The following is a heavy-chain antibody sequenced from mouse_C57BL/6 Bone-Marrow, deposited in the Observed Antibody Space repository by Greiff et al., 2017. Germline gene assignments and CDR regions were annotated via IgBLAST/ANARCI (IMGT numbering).Heavy chain of an antibody. D-gene: IGHD2-3*01. CDR3: ARLGDGRPY. V-gene: IGHV5-2*01. CDR1: DYEFPSHD. J-gene: IGHJ3*01. Sequence: EVQLVESGGGLVQPGESLKLSCESNDYEFPSHDMSWVRKTPEKGLELVAAINSDGGSTYYPDTMESRFIISRDNTKKTLYRTTSILRSEDTAVYYGARLGDGRPYWGQGTLVTVSA. CDR2: INSDGGST.